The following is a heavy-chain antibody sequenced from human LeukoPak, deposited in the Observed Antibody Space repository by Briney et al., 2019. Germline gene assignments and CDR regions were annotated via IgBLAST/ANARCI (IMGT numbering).Heavy chain of an antibody. Sequence: GASVKVSCKASGYTFTSYGISWVQQAPGQGLEWMGRISAYNGNTNYAQKLQGRVTMTTDISTSTAYMELRSLRSDDTAVYYCAREDRDYGDYYYWGQGTLVTVSS. CDR3: AREDRDYGDYYY. J-gene: IGHJ4*02. CDR2: ISAYNGNT. CDR1: GYTFTSYG. V-gene: IGHV1-18*04. D-gene: IGHD4-17*01.